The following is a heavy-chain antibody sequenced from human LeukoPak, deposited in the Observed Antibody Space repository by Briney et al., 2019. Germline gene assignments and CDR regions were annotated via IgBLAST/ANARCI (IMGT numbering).Heavy chain of an antibody. D-gene: IGHD3-3*01. CDR3: ARDQPAPYDFWSASNWFDP. J-gene: IGHJ5*02. V-gene: IGHV4-30-4*08. CDR1: GGSISSGDYY. Sequence: SETLSLTCTVSGGSISSGDYYWSWIRQPPGKGLEWIGYIYYSGSTYYNPSLKSRVTISVDTSKNQFSLKLSSVTAADTAVYYCARDQPAPYDFWSASNWFDPWGQGTLATVSS. CDR2: IYYSGST.